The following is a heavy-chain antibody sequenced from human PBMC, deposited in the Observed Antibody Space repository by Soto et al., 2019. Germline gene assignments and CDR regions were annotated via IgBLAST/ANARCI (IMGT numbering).Heavy chain of an antibody. D-gene: IGHD2-15*01. CDR3: AGPVVAATFYYYYGMDV. CDR2: IIPIFGTA. CDR1: GGTFSSYA. Sequence: SVKVSCKASGGTFSSYAISWVRQAPGQGLEWMGGIIPIFGTANYAQKFQGRVTITADESTSTAYMELSSLRSEDTAVYYCAGPVVAATFYYYYGMDVWGQGTTVTVSS. J-gene: IGHJ6*02. V-gene: IGHV1-69*13.